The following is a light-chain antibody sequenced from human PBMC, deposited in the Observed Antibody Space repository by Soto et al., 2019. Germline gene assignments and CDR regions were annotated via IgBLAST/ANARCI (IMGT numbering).Light chain of an antibody. CDR1: SSDFGSYNL. CDR2: EGS. J-gene: IGLJ7*01. Sequence: QSALTQPASVSGSPGQSITISCTGTSSDFGSYNLVSWYQQHPGKAPKLIIYEGSKRPSGVSNRFSGSKSGNTASLTISGLQAEDEADYYCCSYAGSSTFVFGGGTQLTVL. CDR3: CSYAGSSTFV. V-gene: IGLV2-23*01.